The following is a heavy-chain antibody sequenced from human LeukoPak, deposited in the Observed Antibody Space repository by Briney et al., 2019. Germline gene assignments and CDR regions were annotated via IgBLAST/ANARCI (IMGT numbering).Heavy chain of an antibody. CDR2: INRGGST. J-gene: IGHJ4*02. CDR3: ARGYGSGSFYGY. CDR1: GGSSSGDY. Sequence: SETLSLTCTVYGGSSSGDYWSWIRQPPGKGLEWIGEINRGGSTSYNVSLKSRVTMSVDMSKNQFSLKLTPVTAADTAVYYCARGYGSGSFYGYWGQGTLVTVSS. D-gene: IGHD3-10*01. V-gene: IGHV4-34*01.